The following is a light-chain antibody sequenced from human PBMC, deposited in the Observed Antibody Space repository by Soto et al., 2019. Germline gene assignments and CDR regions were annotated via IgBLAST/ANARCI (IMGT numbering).Light chain of an antibody. J-gene: IGKJ2*01. CDR1: QSVSRN. Sequence: EILMTQSPATLSMSPGERATLSCRASQSVSRNLTWYQQKPGQPPRLLIDDPSTRATGVPARFGGSGSGTEFTLTISGLQSEDFAVYYCQQYGDWPPDTFGQGTKVEI. CDR3: QQYGDWPPDT. CDR2: DPS. V-gene: IGKV3-15*01.